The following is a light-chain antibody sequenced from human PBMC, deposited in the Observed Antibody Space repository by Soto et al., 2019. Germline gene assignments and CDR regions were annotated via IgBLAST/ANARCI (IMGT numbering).Light chain of an antibody. J-gene: IGKJ5*01. CDR3: QQYGSSPKT. Sequence: VMTQAPATLSVSPGERATLSCRASQSVSSYLAWYQQKPGQAPRLLIYGASSRATGIPDRFSGSGSGTDFTLTISRLEPEDFAVYYCQQYGSSPKTFGQGTRLEIK. CDR1: QSVSSY. V-gene: IGKV3-20*01. CDR2: GAS.